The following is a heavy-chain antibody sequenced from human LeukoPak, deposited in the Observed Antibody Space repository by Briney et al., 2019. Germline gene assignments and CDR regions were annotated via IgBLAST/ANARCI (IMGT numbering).Heavy chain of an antibody. V-gene: IGHV1-2*02. D-gene: IGHD6-19*01. CDR3: TRDYSGSFGDY. CDR1: GYTFTGNY. CDR2: LNPNSGGT. J-gene: IGHJ4*02. Sequence: GASVKVSCKASGYTFTGNYLHWVRQAPGQGLEWMGWLNPNSGGTRYAQKFQGRVTMTRDTSISTAYMELSSLRSDDTAVYYCTRDYSGSFGDYWGQGTLVTVSS.